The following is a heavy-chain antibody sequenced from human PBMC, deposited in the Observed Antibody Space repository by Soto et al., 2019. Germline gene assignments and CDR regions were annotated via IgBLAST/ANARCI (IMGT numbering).Heavy chain of an antibody. J-gene: IGHJ4*02. D-gene: IGHD5-18*01. Sequence: QVQLQQWGAGLLKPSETLSLTCAVYGGSFSGYYWSWIRQPPGKGREWIGEIDHSGSTDYNPSLKSRVTISVDTSKNQVSLHLTSVTAADTAVYYCARARAYSYDYFDYWGQGTLVTVSS. CDR3: ARARAYSYDYFDY. CDR1: GGSFSGYY. V-gene: IGHV4-34*02. CDR2: IDHSGST.